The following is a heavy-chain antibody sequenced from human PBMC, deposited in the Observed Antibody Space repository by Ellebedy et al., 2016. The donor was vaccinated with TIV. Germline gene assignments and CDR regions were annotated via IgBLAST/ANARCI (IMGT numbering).Heavy chain of an antibody. Sequence: GESLKISCAASGFIFSSYGMHWVRQAPGKGLEWVAVIWYDGSTKYYADSVKGRFTISRDNSKNTLYLQMNGLRSEDTAVYYCARARRTLHWADNWGQGTLLTVSS. J-gene: IGHJ4*02. V-gene: IGHV3-33*01. CDR3: ARARRTLHWADN. CDR2: IWYDGSTK. D-gene: IGHD4-11*01. CDR1: GFIFSSYG.